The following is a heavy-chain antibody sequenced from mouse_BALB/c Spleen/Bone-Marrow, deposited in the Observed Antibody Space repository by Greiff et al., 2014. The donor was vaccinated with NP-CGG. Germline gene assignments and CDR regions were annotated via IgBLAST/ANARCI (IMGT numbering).Heavy chain of an antibody. D-gene: IGHD2-1*01. CDR3: AKNYPFAY. CDR1: GFNIKDPY. CDR2: IDPAEGNT. J-gene: IGHJ3*01. Sequence: EVQLQESGAELVKPGASVKLSCTASGFNIKDPYLHWVKQRPEQGLDWIGRIDPAEGNTNYDPKFQGKATITADTSSNTAYLQLSSLTSEDTAVYFCAKNYPFAYWGQGTLVTVSA. V-gene: IGHV14-3*02.